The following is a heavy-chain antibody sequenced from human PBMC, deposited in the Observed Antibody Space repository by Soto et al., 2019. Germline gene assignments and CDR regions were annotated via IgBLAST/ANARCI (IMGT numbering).Heavy chain of an antibody. CDR3: ARLAPWEIDY. CDR1: GYSFAGYW. Sequence: RGDSLKISCKGSGYSFAGYWITWVRQKPGKGLEWMGRIDPSDSQTYYSPSFRGHVTISVTKSITTVFLQWSSLRASDTAMYYCARLAPWEIDYWGQGRLVSGS. J-gene: IGHJ4*02. CDR2: IDPSDSQT. D-gene: IGHD1-26*01. V-gene: IGHV5-10-1*01.